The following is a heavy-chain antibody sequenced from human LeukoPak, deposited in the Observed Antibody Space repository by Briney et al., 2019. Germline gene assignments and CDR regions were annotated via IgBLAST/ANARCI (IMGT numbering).Heavy chain of an antibody. V-gene: IGHV3-48*01. CDR3: ARGPPGYSYGYFDY. CDR1: GFTFSSYS. J-gene: IGHJ4*02. D-gene: IGHD5-18*01. CDR2: ISSSSSTI. Sequence: PGGSLRLSCAASGFTFSSYSMNWVRQTPGKGLEWVSYISSSSSTIYHADSVKGRFTISRDNAKNSLYLQMNSLRAEDTAVYYCARGPPGYSYGYFDYWGQGTLVTVSS.